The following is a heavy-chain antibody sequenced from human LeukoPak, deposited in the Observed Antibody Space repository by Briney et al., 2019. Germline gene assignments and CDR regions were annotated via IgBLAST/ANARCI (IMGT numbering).Heavy chain of an antibody. CDR1: GFTFSSYA. J-gene: IGHJ1*01. V-gene: IGHV3-23*01. D-gene: IGHD3-22*01. Sequence: GGSLRLSCVASGFTFSSYAMSWVRQAPGKGLEWVSAISGSGGSTYHADSVKGRFTISRDNSKNTLYLQMNSLRAEDTAVYYCAKARYYDSSGLGQHWGQGTLVTVSS. CDR2: ISGSGGST. CDR3: AKARYYDSSGLGQH.